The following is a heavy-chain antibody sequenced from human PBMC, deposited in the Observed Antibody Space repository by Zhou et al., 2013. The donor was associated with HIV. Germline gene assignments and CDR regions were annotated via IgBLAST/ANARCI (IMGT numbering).Heavy chain of an antibody. D-gene: IGHD2-21*01. Sequence: QVHLVQSGPEVRKPGSSVKVSCEVSGHTFSSDVINWVRQARGQGLEWMGGITPIFGTANYAQKFQGRVTITTDESTSTAYMELSSLRSEDTAVYYCARHRRYGDNSYAFDIWGQGTMVTVSS. CDR3: ARHRRYGDNSYAFDI. CDR1: GHTFSSDV. CDR2: ITPIFGTA. J-gene: IGHJ3*02. V-gene: IGHV1-69*05.